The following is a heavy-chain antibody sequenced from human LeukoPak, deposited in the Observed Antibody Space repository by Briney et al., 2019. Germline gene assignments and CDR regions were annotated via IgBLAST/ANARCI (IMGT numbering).Heavy chain of an antibody. CDR3: ARGVREKNRGFLLYYYYYYMDV. CDR1: GGSISSYY. J-gene: IGHJ6*03. D-gene: IGHD3-10*01. Sequence: SETLSLTCTVSGGSISSYYWSWIRQPPGKGLEWIGYIYCSGSTNYNPSLKSRVTISVDTSKNQFSLKLSSVTAADTAVYYCARGVREKNRGFLLYYYYYYMDVWGKGTTVAISS. V-gene: IGHV4-59*01. CDR2: IYCSGST.